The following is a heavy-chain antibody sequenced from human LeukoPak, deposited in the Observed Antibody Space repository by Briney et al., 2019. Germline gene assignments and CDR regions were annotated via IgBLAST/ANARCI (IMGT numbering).Heavy chain of an antibody. Sequence: GGSLRLSCAASGFDFDNYSMNWVRQAPGKGLEWVSCISSSSSFVQFADSVKGRFTISRDNSKNTLYLHMDSLRAEDTAVYYCARDTENYYGSGSFDYWGQGTLVTVSS. D-gene: IGHD3-10*01. CDR1: GFDFDNYS. V-gene: IGHV3-21*01. CDR2: ISSSSSFV. J-gene: IGHJ4*02. CDR3: ARDTENYYGSGSFDY.